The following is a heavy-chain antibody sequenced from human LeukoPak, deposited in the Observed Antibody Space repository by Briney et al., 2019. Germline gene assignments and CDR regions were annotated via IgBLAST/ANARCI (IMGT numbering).Heavy chain of an antibody. CDR1: GFTFSESW. V-gene: IGHV3-7*04. CDR3: TRVGYIDEGIDY. D-gene: IGHD5-24*01. J-gene: IGHJ4*02. Sequence: GGSLRLSRVASGFTFSESWMTWVRQAPGKGLEWVASIKHDEREEYYADSVKGRFTISRDNAKNSLYLQMNSLRAEDTAIYYCTRVGYIDEGIDYWGQGTLVTVSS. CDR2: IKHDEREE.